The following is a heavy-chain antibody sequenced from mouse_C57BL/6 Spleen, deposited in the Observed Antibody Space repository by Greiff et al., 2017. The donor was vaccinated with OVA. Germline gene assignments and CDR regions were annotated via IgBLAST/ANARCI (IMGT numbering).Heavy chain of an antibody. CDR3: ARRAGGSSYDWYFDV. CDR1: GFSLSTSGMG. D-gene: IGHD1-1*01. CDR2: IYWDDDK. Sequence: QVTLKESGPGILQSSQTLSLTCSFSGFSLSTSGMGVSWIRQPSGKGLEWLAHIYWDDDKRYNPSLKSRLTISKDTSRNQVFLKITSVDTADTATYYCARRAGGSSYDWYFDVWGTGTTVTVSS. J-gene: IGHJ1*03. V-gene: IGHV8-12*01.